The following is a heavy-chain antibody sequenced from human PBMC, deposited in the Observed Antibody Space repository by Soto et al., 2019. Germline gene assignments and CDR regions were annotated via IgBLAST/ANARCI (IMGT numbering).Heavy chain of an antibody. D-gene: IGHD3-22*01. J-gene: IGHJ4*02. V-gene: IGHV1-18*01. Sequence: QVQLVQSGAEVKKPGASVRVSCKASGDGFSNYGFSWVRQAPGQGLEWLGWISAYDGQTNYTKKFQGRVTMTTDTSASTAFMELRSLRSDDTAVYYGARVWYYDSSGDYAFDYWGLGTLVTVSA. CDR1: GDGFSNYG. CDR2: ISAYDGQT. CDR3: ARVWYYDSSGDYAFDY.